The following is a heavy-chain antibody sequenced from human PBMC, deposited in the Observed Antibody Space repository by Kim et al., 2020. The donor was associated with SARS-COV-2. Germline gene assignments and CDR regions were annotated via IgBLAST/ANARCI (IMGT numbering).Heavy chain of an antibody. V-gene: IGHV3-48*03. CDR3: ARGPNYSPFDY. J-gene: IGHJ4*02. CDR2: IIGSGTTI. Sequence: GGSLRLSCAASGFTFSSYEMNWVRQAPGKGLEWVSYIIGSGTTIYYADSVRGRFTISRDNDKNSLYLQMNSLRAEATAVYYCARGPNYSPFDYWGQGTL. D-gene: IGHD4-4*01. CDR1: GFTFSSYE.